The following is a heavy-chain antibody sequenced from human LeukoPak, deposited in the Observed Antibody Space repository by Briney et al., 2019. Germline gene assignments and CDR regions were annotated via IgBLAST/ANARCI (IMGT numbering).Heavy chain of an antibody. CDR3: ARGLREPLKNY. J-gene: IGHJ4*02. D-gene: IGHD1-14*01. V-gene: IGHV1-8*03. Sequence: GASVKVSCKASGYTFTSYDINWVRQATGQGLEWMGWMNPNSGNTGYAQKFQGRVTIIRNTSISTAYMELSSLRSEDTAVYYCARGLREPLKNYWGQGTLVTVSS. CDR2: MNPNSGNT. CDR1: GYTFTSYD.